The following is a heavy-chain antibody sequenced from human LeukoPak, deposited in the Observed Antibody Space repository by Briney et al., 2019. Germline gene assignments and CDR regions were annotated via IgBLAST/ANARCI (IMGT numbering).Heavy chain of an antibody. CDR3: AIRIAARL. J-gene: IGHJ4*02. Sequence: GGSLRLSCAASGFTVSSNYMSWVRQAPGKGLEWVSVIYSGGSTYYADSVKGRFTISRDNSKNTLSLQMNSLRAEDTDVYYCAIRIAARLWGQGTLVTISS. CDR2: IYSGGST. D-gene: IGHD6-6*01. CDR1: GFTVSSNY. V-gene: IGHV3-53*01.